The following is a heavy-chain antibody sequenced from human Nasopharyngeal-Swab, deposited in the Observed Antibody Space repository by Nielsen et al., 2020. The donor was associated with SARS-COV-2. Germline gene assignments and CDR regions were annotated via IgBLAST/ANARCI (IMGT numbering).Heavy chain of an antibody. Sequence: GESLKISCAASGFSFSDFYMSWIRQAPGKGLEWVSYIHTSGTYTDYADSVKGRFTISRDNAKNSLYLQMNTLRTEDTAVYYCARGHCGLDVWGQGTTVTVSS. CDR2: IHTSGTYT. CDR3: ARGHCGLDV. CDR1: GFSFSDFY. D-gene: IGHD6-25*01. J-gene: IGHJ6*02. V-gene: IGHV3-11*06.